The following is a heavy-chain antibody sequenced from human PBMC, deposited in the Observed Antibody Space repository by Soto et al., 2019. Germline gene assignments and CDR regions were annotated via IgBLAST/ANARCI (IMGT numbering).Heavy chain of an antibody. CDR1: GFTFSSYG. CDR3: AKYCRSTSCFTGGLEH. CDR2: ISDDGSNK. J-gene: IGHJ5*02. D-gene: IGHD2-2*01. Sequence: QVQLVESGGGVVQPGRSLRLSCAASGFTFSSYGMHWVRQAPGKGLEWVAVISDDGSNKYYADSVKGRFTISRDNSRNTLYLQMNSLRAEETAVYYCAKYCRSTSCFTGGLEHWGPGTLVTVSS. V-gene: IGHV3-30*18.